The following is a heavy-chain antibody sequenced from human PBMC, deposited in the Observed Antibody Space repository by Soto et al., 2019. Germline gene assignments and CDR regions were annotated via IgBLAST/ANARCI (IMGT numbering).Heavy chain of an antibody. CDR3: ARVKSYDILTGYSTWFDP. V-gene: IGHV1-8*01. CDR2: MNPNSGNT. D-gene: IGHD3-9*01. J-gene: IGHJ5*02. CDR1: GYTFTSYD. Sequence: GASVKVSCKASGYTFTSYDINWVRQATGQGLEWMGWMNPNSGNTGYAQNFQGRVTMTRNTSISTAYMELSSPRSEDTAVYYCARVKSYDILTGYSTWFDPWGQGTLVTVSS.